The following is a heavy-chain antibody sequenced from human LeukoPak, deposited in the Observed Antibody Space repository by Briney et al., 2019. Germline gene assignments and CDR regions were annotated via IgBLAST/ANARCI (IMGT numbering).Heavy chain of an antibody. V-gene: IGHV3-30*03. CDR2: ITYDGSIP. CDR1: AFTFSSSG. Sequence: PGRSLRLSCAASAFTFSSSGMTWVRQAPGKGLEWVAVITYDGSIPYYADSVKGRFTISRDNPKNTLFLQMHSLRPGDTDVYYCARDKGPTDPDFDFWGQGTLVTVSS. CDR3: ARDKGPTDPDFDF. J-gene: IGHJ4*02.